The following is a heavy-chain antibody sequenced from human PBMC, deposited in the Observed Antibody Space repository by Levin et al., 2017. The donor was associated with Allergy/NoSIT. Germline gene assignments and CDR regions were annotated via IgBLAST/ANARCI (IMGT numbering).Heavy chain of an antibody. D-gene: IGHD5-24*01. CDR2: IRSKAKSYAT. Sequence: GGSLRLSCAASGFTFSGSAMHWVRQASGKGLEWVGRIRSKAKSYATEYAATVKGRFSISRDVSKNTAYLQLNSLKTDDTAVYYCTRRDDGSVADFDYWGQGTLVTVSS. J-gene: IGHJ4*02. V-gene: IGHV3-73*01. CDR3: TRRDDGSVADFDY. CDR1: GFTFSGSA.